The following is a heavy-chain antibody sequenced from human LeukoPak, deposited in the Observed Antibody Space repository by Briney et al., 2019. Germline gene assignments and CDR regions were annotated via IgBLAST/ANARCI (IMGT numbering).Heavy chain of an antibody. D-gene: IGHD2-15*01. CDR2: ISSSSSYI. CDR1: GFTFSSYW. V-gene: IGHV3-21*01. CDR3: ARGRGPRYCSGGSCYNFDY. J-gene: IGHJ4*02. Sequence: GGSLRLSCAASGFTFSSYWMSWVRQAPGKGLEWVSSISSSSSYIYYADSVKGRFTISRDNAKNSLYLQMNSLRAEDTAVYYCARGRGPRYCSGGSCYNFDYWGQGTLVTVSS.